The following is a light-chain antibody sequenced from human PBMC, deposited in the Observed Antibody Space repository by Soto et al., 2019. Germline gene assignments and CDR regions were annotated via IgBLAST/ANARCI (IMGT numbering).Light chain of an antibody. V-gene: IGLV2-23*01. CDR2: EGT. CDR1: SSDVGIYNL. J-gene: IGLJ1*01. CDR3: CSYAGSITYV. Sequence: QSALTQPASVSGSPGQSITISCTGTSSDVGIYNLVSWYQQHPGKAPKLMIYEGTRRPSGVSHRFSGSKSGNTASLTISGLQAEDEADYYCCSYAGSITYVFGTGTKLTVL.